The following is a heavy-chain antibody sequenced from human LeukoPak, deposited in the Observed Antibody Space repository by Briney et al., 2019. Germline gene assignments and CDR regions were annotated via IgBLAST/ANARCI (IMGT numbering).Heavy chain of an antibody. J-gene: IGHJ4*02. CDR2: ISAYNGNT. Sequence: GASVKVSCKASGYTFTSYGISWVRQAPGQGLEWMGWISAYNGNTNYAQKLQGRVTMTTDTSTSTAYMELRSLRSDDTAVYYCARVPITMVRGVIIGYCFDYWGQGTLVTVSS. V-gene: IGHV1-18*01. D-gene: IGHD3-10*01. CDR1: GYTFTSYG. CDR3: ARVPITMVRGVIIGYCFDY.